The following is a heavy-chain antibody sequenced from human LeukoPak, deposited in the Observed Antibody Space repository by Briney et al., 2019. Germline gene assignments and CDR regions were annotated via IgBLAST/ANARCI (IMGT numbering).Heavy chain of an antibody. J-gene: IGHJ5*02. CDR1: GGTFSSYA. CDR2: IIPIFGTA. Sequence: SVKVSCKASGGTFSSYAISWVRQAPGQGLEWMRGIIPIFGTANYAQKFQGRVTITADESTSTAYMELSSLRSEDTAVYYCARDRSLWELWLRNWFDPWGQRTLVTVSS. D-gene: IGHD5-18*01. CDR3: ARDRSLWELWLRNWFDP. V-gene: IGHV1-69*13.